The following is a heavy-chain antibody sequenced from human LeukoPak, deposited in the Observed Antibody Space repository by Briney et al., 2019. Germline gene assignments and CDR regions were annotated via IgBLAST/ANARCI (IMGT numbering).Heavy chain of an antibody. Sequence: SETLSLTCNVSGGSISSGDYYWRWIRQPPGKGLEWIGYIYYSGSTYYSPSLKSRVTISVDTSKDQFSLKLSSVTAADTAVYYCARHLFAMVRGEDWFDPWGQGTLVTVSS. CDR2: IYYSGST. J-gene: IGHJ5*02. CDR1: GGSISSGDYY. D-gene: IGHD3-10*01. CDR3: ARHLFAMVRGEDWFDP. V-gene: IGHV4-30-4*01.